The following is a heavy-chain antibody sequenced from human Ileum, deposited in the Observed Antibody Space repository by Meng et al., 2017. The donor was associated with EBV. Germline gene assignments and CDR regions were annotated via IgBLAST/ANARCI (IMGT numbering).Heavy chain of an antibody. J-gene: IGHJ4*02. D-gene: IGHD3-22*01. CDR3: ARGSTFILVD. Sequence: QVPLPESGPALVKPSETLSLTCTVSGGFVATTSDNWSWLRQPPGKGLEWIGYIDYSGSAKYNPSLQSRVDMSVDTSKNHFSLKLRSVTAADTGLYYCARGSTFILVDWGQGTLVTVSS. V-gene: IGHV4-61*03. CDR1: GGFVATTSDN. CDR2: IDYSGSA.